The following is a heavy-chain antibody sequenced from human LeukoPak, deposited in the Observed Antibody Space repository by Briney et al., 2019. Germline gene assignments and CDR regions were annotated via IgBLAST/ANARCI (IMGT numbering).Heavy chain of an antibody. CDR1: GYTFTSYD. CDR2: MNPNSGNT. D-gene: IGHD1-14*01. Sequence: ASVKVSCKASGYTFTSYDINWVRQATGQGLEWMGWMNPNSGNTGYAQKFQGRVTMTRNTSISTAYMELSGLRSEDTAVYYCARVLRISRSYRFDPWGQGTLVTVSS. J-gene: IGHJ5*02. V-gene: IGHV1-8*01. CDR3: ARVLRISRSYRFDP.